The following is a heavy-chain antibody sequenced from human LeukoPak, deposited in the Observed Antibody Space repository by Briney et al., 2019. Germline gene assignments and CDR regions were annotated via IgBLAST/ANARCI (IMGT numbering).Heavy chain of an antibody. CDR3: ARGRGWLPAPYYFDY. CDR1: GGSFSGYY. V-gene: IGHV4-34*01. Sequence: PSETLSLTCAVYGGSFSGYYGSWIRQPPGKGLEWIGEINHSGSTNYNPSLKSRVTISVDTSKNQFSLKLSSVTAADTAVYYCARGRGWLPAPYYFDYWGQGTLVTVSS. D-gene: IGHD2-2*01. J-gene: IGHJ4*02. CDR2: INHSGST.